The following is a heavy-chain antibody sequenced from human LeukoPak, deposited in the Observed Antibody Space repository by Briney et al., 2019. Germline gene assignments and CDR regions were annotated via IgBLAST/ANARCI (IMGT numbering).Heavy chain of an antibody. Sequence: SKTLSLTCTVSGGSISSGSYYWSWIRQPAGKGLEWIGRIYTSGSTNYNPSLKSRVTISVDTSKNQFSLKLSSVTAADTAVYYCARELQLWSRYYYYYYMDVWGKGTTVTVSS. CDR2: IYTSGST. D-gene: IGHD5-18*01. CDR3: ARELQLWSRYYYYYYMDV. J-gene: IGHJ6*03. V-gene: IGHV4-61*02. CDR1: GGSISSGSYY.